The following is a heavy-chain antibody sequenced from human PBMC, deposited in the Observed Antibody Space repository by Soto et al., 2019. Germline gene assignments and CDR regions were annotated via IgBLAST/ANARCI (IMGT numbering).Heavy chain of an antibody. V-gene: IGHV3-30*18. CDR2: ISPHGSNK. CDR1: GFSFSIYG. Sequence: PRGSRRFAGASDGFSFSIYGMPWVRQAPGKGLEWVEVISPHGSNKYYGDCVKGRFTISRDNSKNTLYRQMNSLRAEDTAVYYCAKARAPVAAIHYRYYYGMDVWGPGTTVTVSS. D-gene: IGHD2-15*01. J-gene: IGHJ6*02. CDR3: AKARAPVAAIHYRYYYGMDV.